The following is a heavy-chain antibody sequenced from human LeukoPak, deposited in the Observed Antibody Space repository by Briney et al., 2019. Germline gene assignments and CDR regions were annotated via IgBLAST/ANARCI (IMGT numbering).Heavy chain of an antibody. CDR2: ISYDGSNK. Sequence: PGGSLRLSCAASGFTFSSYAMHWVRQAPGKGLEWVAVISYDGSNKYYADSVKGRFTISRDNSKNTLYLQMNSLRAEDTAVYYCAKDRTPIITMIVVVLDYWGQGTLVTVSS. J-gene: IGHJ4*02. V-gene: IGHV3-30-3*01. CDR3: AKDRTPIITMIVVVLDY. CDR1: GFTFSSYA. D-gene: IGHD3-22*01.